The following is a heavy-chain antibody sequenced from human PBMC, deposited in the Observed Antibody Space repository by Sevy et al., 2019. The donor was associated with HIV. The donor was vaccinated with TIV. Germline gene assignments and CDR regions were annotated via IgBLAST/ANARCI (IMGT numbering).Heavy chain of an antibody. Sequence: GGSLRLSCAASGFTFSSYSMNWVRQAPGKGLEWVSSISSSSSYIYYADSVKGRFTISRDNAKNSLYLQMNSLRAEDTAVYYCARDKRGGSGSYSLYYYYYYGMDVWGQGTTVTVSS. CDR1: GFTFSSYS. J-gene: IGHJ6*02. CDR2: ISSSSSYI. D-gene: IGHD3-10*01. CDR3: ARDKRGGSGSYSLYYYYYYGMDV. V-gene: IGHV3-21*01.